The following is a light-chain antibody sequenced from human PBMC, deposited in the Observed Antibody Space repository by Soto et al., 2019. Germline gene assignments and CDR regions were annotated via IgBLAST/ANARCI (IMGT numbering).Light chain of an antibody. Sequence: DIVVTQSPDSLAVSLGERATINCKSSQNVLYSSNNKHYLAWYQQKPGQPPKLLIYWASTRESGVPDRFSGSASGTDFTLTISSLQAEDVAVYYCQQYYTPPFTFGPGTKVDVK. V-gene: IGKV4-1*01. CDR1: QNVLYSSNNKHY. CDR3: QQYYTPPFT. CDR2: WAS. J-gene: IGKJ3*01.